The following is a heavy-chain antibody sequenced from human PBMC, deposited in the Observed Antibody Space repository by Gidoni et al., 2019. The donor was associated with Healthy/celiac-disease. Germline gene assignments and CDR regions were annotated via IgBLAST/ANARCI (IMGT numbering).Heavy chain of an antibody. CDR2: ISGSGGST. J-gene: IGHJ6*02. D-gene: IGHD2-21*02. CDR3: AKDGGDDYYYYYGMDV. V-gene: IGHV3-23*04. CDR1: GFTFSSYA. Sequence: ELLLVESGGGLLQPGGSLIFSCAASGFTFSSYAMSWVRQAPGKGLEWVSAISGSGGSTYYADSVKGRFTISRDNSKNTLYLQMNSLRAEDTAVSYCAKDGGDDYYYYYGMDVWGQGTTVTVSS.